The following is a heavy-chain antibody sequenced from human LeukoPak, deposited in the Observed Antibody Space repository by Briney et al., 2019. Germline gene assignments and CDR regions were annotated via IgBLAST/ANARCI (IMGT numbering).Heavy chain of an antibody. V-gene: IGHV4-59*11. D-gene: IGHD3-3*01. CDR2: IYYSGST. J-gene: IGHJ5*02. Sequence: SETLSLTCTVSGGSISSHYWSWIRQPPGKGLEWIGYIYYSGSTNYNPSLKSRVTISVDTSKNQFPLKLSSVTAADTAVYYCARDFVEYYDFWSGYSSWFDPWGQGTLVTVSS. CDR1: GGSISSHY. CDR3: ARDFVEYYDFWSGYSSWFDP.